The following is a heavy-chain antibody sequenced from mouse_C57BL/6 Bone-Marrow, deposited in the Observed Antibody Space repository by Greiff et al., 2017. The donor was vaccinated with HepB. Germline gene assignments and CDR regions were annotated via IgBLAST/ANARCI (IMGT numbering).Heavy chain of an antibody. J-gene: IGHJ3*01. CDR3: ARRDGYYSWFAY. Sequence: EVMLVESGGGLVKPGGSLKLSCAASGFTFSSYTMSWVRQTPEKRLEWVATISGGGGNTYYPDSVKGRFTISRDNAKNTLYLQMSSLRSEDTALYYCARRDGYYSWFAYWGQGTLVTVSA. CDR1: GFTFSSYT. D-gene: IGHD2-3*01. CDR2: ISGGGGNT. V-gene: IGHV5-9*01.